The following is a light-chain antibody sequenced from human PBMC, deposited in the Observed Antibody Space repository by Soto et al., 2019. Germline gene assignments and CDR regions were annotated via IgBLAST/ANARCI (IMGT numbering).Light chain of an antibody. CDR2: DVS. CDR3: SSYTTTTSLVV. CDR1: SSDVGGYNF. Sequence: QSALTQPASVSGSPGQSITISCSGTSSDVGGYNFVSWYQVHPGKAPRLILYDVSSRPSGVSYRFSGSKSANTASLNISTLQAGDEADYYCSSYTTTTSLVVFGGGTKLTFL. V-gene: IGLV2-14*03. J-gene: IGLJ2*01.